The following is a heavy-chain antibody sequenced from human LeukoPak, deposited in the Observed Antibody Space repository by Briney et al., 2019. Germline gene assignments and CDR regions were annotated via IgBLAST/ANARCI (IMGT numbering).Heavy chain of an antibody. Sequence: VASVKVSCKASGGTFSSYAISWVRQAPGQGLEWMGGIIPIFGTANYAQKFQGRVTMTRDTSISTAYMELSRLRSDDTAVYYCARDLRGYDYVWGSYRYDCWGQGTLVTVSS. J-gene: IGHJ4*02. CDR3: ARDLRGYDYVWGSYRYDC. CDR2: IIPIFGTA. V-gene: IGHV1-69*05. D-gene: IGHD3-16*02. CDR1: GGTFSSYA.